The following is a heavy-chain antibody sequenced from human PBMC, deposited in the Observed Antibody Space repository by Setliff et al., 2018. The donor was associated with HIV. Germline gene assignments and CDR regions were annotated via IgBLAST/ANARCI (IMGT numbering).Heavy chain of an antibody. J-gene: IGHJ6*02. Sequence: LSLTCAVSGGSISSNNWWSWVRQPPGKGLEWIGEIYHSGSTNYNPSLKSRVTISVDTSKNQFSLNLRSVTAADTAVYYCARPIILSVIDGMDVWGQGTKVTVSS. CDR2: IYHSGST. V-gene: IGHV4-4*02. CDR3: ARPIILSVIDGMDV. D-gene: IGHD2-21*01. CDR1: GGSISSNNW.